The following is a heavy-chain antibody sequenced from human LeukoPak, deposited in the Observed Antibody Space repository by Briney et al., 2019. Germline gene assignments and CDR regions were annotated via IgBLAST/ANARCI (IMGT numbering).Heavy chain of an antibody. CDR1: GFMFRSYS. CDR2: IISSSSSI. CDR3: ARPFGRYGDYENYYFDY. Sequence: ASMRLSCSASGFMFRSYSMNWFSRAPAEGGEWVSCIISSSSSIYYTASVKGRFTISRDNAKNSLYLQMTSLTAADTAVNYCARPFGRYGDYENYYFDYWGQGTLVTVSS. J-gene: IGHJ4*02. D-gene: IGHD4-17*01. V-gene: IGHV3-48*01.